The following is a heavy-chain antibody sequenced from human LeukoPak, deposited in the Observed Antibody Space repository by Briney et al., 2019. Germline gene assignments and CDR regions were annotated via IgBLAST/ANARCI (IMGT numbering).Heavy chain of an antibody. CDR1: GGTFTSYA. D-gene: IGHD6-13*01. CDR3: ARYSSSWYKRAFDI. CDR2: INTNTGNP. V-gene: IGHV7-4-1*02. Sequence: ASVKVSCKASGGTFTSYAMNWVRQAPGQGLEWMGWINTNTGNPTYAQGFTGRFVFSLDTSVSTAYLQISSLKAEDTAVYYCARYSSSWYKRAFDIWGQGTMVTVSS. J-gene: IGHJ3*02.